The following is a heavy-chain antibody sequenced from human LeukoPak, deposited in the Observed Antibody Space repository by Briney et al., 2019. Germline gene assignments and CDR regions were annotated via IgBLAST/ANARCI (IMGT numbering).Heavy chain of an antibody. V-gene: IGHV3-23*01. CDR1: GFTFSSYG. CDR3: ARHRTASDY. J-gene: IGHJ4*02. Sequence: GGSLRLSCAASGFTFSSYGMSWVRQAPGKGLEWVSAISGGGDTTFYVASVKGRFTISKDNSKNKLYLQMNSRRAEDTALYYCARHRTASDYWGQGTLVTVSS. D-gene: IGHD3-16*02. CDR2: ISGGGDTT.